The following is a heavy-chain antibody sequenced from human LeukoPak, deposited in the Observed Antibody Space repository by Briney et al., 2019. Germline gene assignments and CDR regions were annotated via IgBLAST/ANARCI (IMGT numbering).Heavy chain of an antibody. V-gene: IGHV3-23*01. CDR2: VSGTAKKT. CDR1: GFTFDNYA. Sequence: GGSLRLSCTASGFTFDNYAMSWVRQAPGQGLEWVLAVSGTAKKTYYAEFVRGRFTTSRDNSNNTVYLQMKSLRAEDTAVYYCAKSHRGGLRFMVGFFYMDVWGSGTTVAVSS. J-gene: IGHJ6*03. D-gene: IGHD3-3*01. CDR3: AKSHRGGLRFMVGFFYMDV.